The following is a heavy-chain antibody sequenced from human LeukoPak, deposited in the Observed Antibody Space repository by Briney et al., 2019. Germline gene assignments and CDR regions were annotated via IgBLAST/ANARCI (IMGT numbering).Heavy chain of an antibody. D-gene: IGHD1-26*01. CDR2: ISGSGGST. J-gene: IGHJ4*02. V-gene: IGHV3-23*01. CDR3: ARADRGATPSYFDY. CDR1: GFTFDDYG. Sequence: GGSLRLSCAASGFTFDDYGMNWVRQAPGKGLEWVSAISGSGGSTYYADSVKGRFTISRDNSKNTLYLQMNSLRAEDTAVYYCARADRGATPSYFDYWGQGTLVTVSS.